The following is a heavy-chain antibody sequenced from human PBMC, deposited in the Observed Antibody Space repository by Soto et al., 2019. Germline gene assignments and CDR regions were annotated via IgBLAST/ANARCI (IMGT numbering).Heavy chain of an antibody. J-gene: IGHJ5*02. CDR2: IYYSGST. CDR3: ATTDGSGSPYNWFDP. CDR1: GGSISSSSYY. V-gene: IGHV4-39*01. D-gene: IGHD3-10*01. Sequence: PSETLSLTCAVSGGSISSSSYYWGWIRQPPGKGLEWIGSIYYSGSTYYNPSLKSRVTISVDTSKNQFSLKLSSVTAADTAVYYCATTDGSGSPYNWFDPWGQGTLVTVSS.